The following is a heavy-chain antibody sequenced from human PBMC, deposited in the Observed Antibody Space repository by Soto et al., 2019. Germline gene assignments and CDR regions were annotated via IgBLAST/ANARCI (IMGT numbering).Heavy chain of an antibody. CDR2: IYPDDSDT. Sequence: LGESLKISCKGSGYSFPSYWIGWVRQMPGKGLEWMGIIYPDDSDTRYSPSFQGQVTISADRSINTAYLQWSSLKASDTATYYCAGPDYDILSGYHYYYYGMDVWGQGTTVTVSS. CDR3: AGPDYDILSGYHYYYYGMDV. CDR1: GYSFPSYW. J-gene: IGHJ6*02. D-gene: IGHD3-9*01. V-gene: IGHV5-51*01.